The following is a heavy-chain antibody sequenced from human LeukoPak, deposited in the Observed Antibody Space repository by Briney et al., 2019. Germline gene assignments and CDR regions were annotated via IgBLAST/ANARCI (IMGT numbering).Heavy chain of an antibody. Sequence: GGSLRLSCAASGFTFSSYWMSWVRQAPGKGLEWVAVIWYDGSNKYYADSVKGRFTISRDNSKNTLYLQMNSLRAEDTAVYYCARDQTIFGVVISYGMDVWGQGTTVTVSS. CDR3: ARDQTIFGVVISYGMDV. CDR1: GFTFSSYW. V-gene: IGHV3-33*08. CDR2: IWYDGSNK. J-gene: IGHJ6*02. D-gene: IGHD3-3*01.